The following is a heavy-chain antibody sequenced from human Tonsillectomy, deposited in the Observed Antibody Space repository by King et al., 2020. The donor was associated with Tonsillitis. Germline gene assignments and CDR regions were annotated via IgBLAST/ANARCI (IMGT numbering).Heavy chain of an antibody. J-gene: IGHJ6*02. D-gene: IGHD5-12*01. CDR3: ILAPDYYYYTGLAD. Sequence: VQLVESGGGLVKPGGSLRLSCAASGFTFKNAWMSWVRQAPGKGLEWVGRIKSKTDGGTIDYAAPVKDRFTISSDDSKNTLYMKMNSLKTEDTAVYYCILAPDYYYYTGLADWGQGTTVTVSS. V-gene: IGHV3-15*01. CDR2: IKSKTDGGTI. CDR1: GFTFKNAW.